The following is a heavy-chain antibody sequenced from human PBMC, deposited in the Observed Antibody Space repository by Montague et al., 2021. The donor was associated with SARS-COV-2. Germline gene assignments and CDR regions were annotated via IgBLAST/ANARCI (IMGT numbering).Heavy chain of an antibody. V-gene: IGHV4-61*02. Sequence: TLSPTCTVSGDSITSKTHYWDWVRQPAGKGLEWIGRLLTSGATNFNPSLKSRLTISRDTSKNEFYLKLSSATAADTAVYYCARDSPHFDFWRGHYGDKYYMDIWGKGTTVTVS. CDR1: GDSITSKTHY. J-gene: IGHJ6*03. CDR3: ARDSPHFDFWRGHYGDKYYMDI. CDR2: LLTSGAT. D-gene: IGHD3-3*01.